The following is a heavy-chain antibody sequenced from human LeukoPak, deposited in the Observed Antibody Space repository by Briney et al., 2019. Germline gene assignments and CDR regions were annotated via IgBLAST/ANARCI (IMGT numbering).Heavy chain of an antibody. CDR2: IYHSGST. Sequence: KPSETLSLTCSVSGGSISSRSYYWGWIRHPPGKGLEWIGSIYHSGSTYYNPSLKSRVTMSVDTSKNQFSLKLSSVTAADTAVYYCARDGGSPYYYDSTGLDYWGQGTLVTVSS. CDR3: ARDGGSPYYYDSTGLDY. D-gene: IGHD3-22*01. J-gene: IGHJ4*02. V-gene: IGHV4-39*07. CDR1: GGSISSRSYY.